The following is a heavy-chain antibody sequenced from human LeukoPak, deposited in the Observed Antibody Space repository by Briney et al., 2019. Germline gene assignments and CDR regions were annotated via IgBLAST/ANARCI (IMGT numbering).Heavy chain of an antibody. CDR1: GGSFSGYY. CDR2: INHSGST. CDR3: ARKPMVRGIIYYFDS. V-gene: IGHV4-34*01. D-gene: IGHD3-10*01. Sequence: SETLSLTCAVYGGSFSGYYWSWIRQPPGKGLEWIGEINHSGSTNYNPSLKSRVTISVDTSKNQFSLKLSSVTAADTAVYYCARKPMVRGIIYYFDSWGQGTLVTVSS. J-gene: IGHJ4*02.